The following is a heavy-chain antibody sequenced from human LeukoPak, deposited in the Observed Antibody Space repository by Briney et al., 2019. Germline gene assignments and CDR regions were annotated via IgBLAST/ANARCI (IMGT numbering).Heavy chain of an antibody. D-gene: IGHD3-3*01. CDR3: AKDRVTYYDFWSGYQPRYNWFDP. V-gene: IGHV3-23*01. CDR1: GVTFSSYA. CDR2: ISGSGGST. J-gene: IGHJ5*02. Sequence: GGSLRLSCAASGVTFSSYAMSWVRQAPGKGLEWVSAISGSGGSTYYADSVKGRFTISRDNSKNTLYLQMNSLRAEDTAVYYCAKDRVTYYDFWSGYQPRYNWFDPWGQGTLVTVSS.